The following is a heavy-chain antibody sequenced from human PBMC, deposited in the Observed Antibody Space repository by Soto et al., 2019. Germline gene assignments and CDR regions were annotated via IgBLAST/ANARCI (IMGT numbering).Heavy chain of an antibody. D-gene: IGHD5-12*01. V-gene: IGHV4-59*01. CDR2: IYYSGST. J-gene: IGHJ6*03. Sequence: SETLSLTCTVSGGSISSYYWSWIRQPPGKGLEWIGYIYYSGSTNYNPSLKSRVTISVDTSKNQFSLKLSSVTAADTAVYYCARSKEEYSGYGAYYYMDVWGKGTTVTVSS. CDR1: GGSISSYY. CDR3: ARSKEEYSGYGAYYYMDV.